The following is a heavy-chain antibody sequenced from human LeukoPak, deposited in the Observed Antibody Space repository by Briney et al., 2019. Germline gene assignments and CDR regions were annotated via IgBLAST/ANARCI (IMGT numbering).Heavy chain of an antibody. CDR2: ISSSSSYI. V-gene: IGHV3-21*01. J-gene: IGHJ4*02. CDR1: GFTFSSYS. D-gene: IGHD6-19*01. CDR3: ARVGSSGWYGFRYFDY. Sequence: PGGSLRLFCGASGFTFSSYSMNWVPHAPGKGLEWVSSISSSSSYIYYTDSVKGRFTISRDNPKNTLYLQMNSLRAEDTAVYYCARVGSSGWYGFRYFDYWGQGTLVTVSS.